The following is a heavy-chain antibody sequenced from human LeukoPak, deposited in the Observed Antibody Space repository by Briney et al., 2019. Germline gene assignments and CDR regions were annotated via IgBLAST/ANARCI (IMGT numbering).Heavy chain of an antibody. CDR1: GFTFSSYG. D-gene: IGHD4-17*01. CDR3: AKDRTDYGDSSIFDY. J-gene: IGHJ4*02. CDR2: ISYDGSNK. Sequence: GGSLRLSCAASGFTFSSYGMHWVRQAPGKGLEWVAVISYDGSNKYCADSVKGRFTISRDNSKNTLYLQMNSLRAEDTAVYYCAKDRTDYGDSSIFDYWGQGTLVTVSS. V-gene: IGHV3-30*18.